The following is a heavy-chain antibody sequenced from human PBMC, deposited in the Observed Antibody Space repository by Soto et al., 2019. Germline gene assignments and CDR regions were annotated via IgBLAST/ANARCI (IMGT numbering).Heavy chain of an antibody. V-gene: IGHV5-10-1*01. D-gene: IGHD6-13*01. CDR2: IDPSDSYT. J-gene: IGHJ6*02. CDR3: RRRRVAEAHYCYSGMDV. CDR1: GYSFTSYW. Sequence: GESLKISCKGSGYSFTSYWISWVRQMPGKGLEWMGRIDPSDSYTNYSPSFQGHVTISADKSISTAYLQWSSLKASDTAMYYCRRRRVAEAHYCYSGMDVWGQGNTVTV.